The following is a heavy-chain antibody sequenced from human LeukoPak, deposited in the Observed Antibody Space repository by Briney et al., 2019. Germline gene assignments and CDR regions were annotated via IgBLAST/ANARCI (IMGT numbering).Heavy chain of an antibody. CDR3: ARGPTGAGWYTMYYYYGMDV. CDR1: GGSISRTDSY. CDR2: INHSGST. Sequence: SETLSLTCTVSGGSISRTDSYWDWIRQPPGKGLEWIGEINHSGSTNYNPSLKSRVTISVDTSKNQFSLKLSSVTAADTAVYYCARGPTGAGWYTMYYYYGMDVWGQGTTVTVSS. V-gene: IGHV4-39*07. D-gene: IGHD2-2*02. J-gene: IGHJ6*02.